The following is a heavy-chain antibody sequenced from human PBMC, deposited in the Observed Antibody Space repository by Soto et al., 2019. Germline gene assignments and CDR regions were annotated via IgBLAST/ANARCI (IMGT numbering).Heavy chain of an antibody. J-gene: IGHJ6*02. D-gene: IGHD6-13*01. CDR3: RRSSRYSTDV. V-gene: IGHV4-39*01. Sequence: SETLSLTCTVSGDSIRSSSYWGWIRQPPGKGLEWIGSIYSTGNTYYNPSLNSQVTISVDTSKNQFSLNVISVTAADAAVYYCRRSSRYSTDVWGQGTTVTVSS. CDR2: IYSTGNT. CDR1: GDSIRSSSY.